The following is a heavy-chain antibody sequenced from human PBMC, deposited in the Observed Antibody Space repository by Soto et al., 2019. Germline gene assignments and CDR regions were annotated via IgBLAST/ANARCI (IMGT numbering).Heavy chain of an antibody. CDR2: ISGHGSDT. CDR3: AKPWSYIWNYIGLYCCGLDV. CDR1: GFTFSNFD. D-gene: IGHD1-20*01. J-gene: IGHJ6*02. V-gene: IGHV3-23*01. Sequence: SLRLSCAASGFTFSNFDMTWVRQAPGNGLEWVSAISGHGSDTFYAGFVMGRFTISRDNSKNTLYLQMDSLRAEDTATYYCAKPWSYIWNYIGLYCCGLDVGGRGTKVSVS.